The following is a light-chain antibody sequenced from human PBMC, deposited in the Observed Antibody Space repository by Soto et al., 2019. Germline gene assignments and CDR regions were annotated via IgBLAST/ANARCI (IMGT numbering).Light chain of an antibody. CDR3: SSYAGSNIYV. Sequence: SVLTQPPYASGSPGQSVTISCPGTRSNVGGYNCVSWYQQYPGKVPKLMISEVTQRPSGVPDRFSASKSGNTASLTVSGLQDEDEGYYYCSSYAGSNIYVFGTGTKVTVL. J-gene: IGLJ1*01. CDR1: RSNVGGYNC. CDR2: EVT. V-gene: IGLV2-8*01.